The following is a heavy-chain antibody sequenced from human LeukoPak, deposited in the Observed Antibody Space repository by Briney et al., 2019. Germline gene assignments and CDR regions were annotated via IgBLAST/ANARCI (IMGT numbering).Heavy chain of an antibody. CDR1: GGSFSGYY. D-gene: IGHD3-22*01. J-gene: IGHJ3*02. V-gene: IGHV4-34*01. Sequence: SETLSLTCAISGGSFSGYYWSLIRQPRRKVLEWIGEINHSGSSNYNPSLKSRITISVGTSTNQFSLRLSCMTAEDTAVYYYARVGVDSSGYYYVNAFDIWGQGTMVTVSS. CDR3: ARVGVDSSGYYYVNAFDI. CDR2: INHSGSS.